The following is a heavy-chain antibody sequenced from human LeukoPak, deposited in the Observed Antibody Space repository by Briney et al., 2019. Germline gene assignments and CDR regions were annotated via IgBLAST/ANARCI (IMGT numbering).Heavy chain of an antibody. D-gene: IGHD1-7*01. CDR1: GESISSSSYY. V-gene: IGHV4-39*07. CDR3: ARGGGELRPFDY. CDR2: IYYSGST. Sequence: SETLSLTCSVSGESISSSSYYWGWIRQPPGKGLECIGSIYYSGSTYYNPSLKSRVTISVDTSKNQFSLKLSSVTAADTAVYYCARGGGELRPFDYWGQGSLVTVSS. J-gene: IGHJ4*02.